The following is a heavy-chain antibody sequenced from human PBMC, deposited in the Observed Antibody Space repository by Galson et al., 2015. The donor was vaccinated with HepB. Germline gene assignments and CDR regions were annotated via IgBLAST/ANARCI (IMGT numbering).Heavy chain of an antibody. D-gene: IGHD4-23*01. Sequence: SLRLSCAASGFTFSSYAMSWVRQAPGKGLEWVSVISGSGHNKYHADSVKGRFIISRDNSKNTLYMEMNSLRPEDTGAYYCAKHRVTVEPFDHWGQGTPVTVS. V-gene: IGHV3-23*01. CDR1: GFTFSSYA. CDR2: ISGSGHNK. CDR3: AKHRVTVEPFDH. J-gene: IGHJ4*02.